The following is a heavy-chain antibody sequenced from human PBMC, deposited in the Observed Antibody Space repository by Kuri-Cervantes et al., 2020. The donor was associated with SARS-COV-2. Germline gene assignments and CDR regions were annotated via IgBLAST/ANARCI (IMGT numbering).Heavy chain of an antibody. CDR3: ASSAVVAATHYNY. V-gene: IGHV3-64*02. CDR2: ISSNGGST. CDR1: GFTFSSYA. Sequence: GESLKISCAASGFTFSSYAMHWVRQAPGKGLEYVSAISSNGGSTYYADSVKGRFTISRDNSKNTLYPQMGSLRAEDMAVYYCASSAVVAATHYNYWGQGTLVTVSS. D-gene: IGHD2-15*01. J-gene: IGHJ4*02.